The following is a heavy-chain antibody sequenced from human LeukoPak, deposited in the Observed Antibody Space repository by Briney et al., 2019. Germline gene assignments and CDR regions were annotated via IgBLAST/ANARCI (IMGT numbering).Heavy chain of an antibody. Sequence: GASVKVSCKASVYTFTAYYIHWVRQTPGQGLEWVGCISPYTGDTNYARKFQGRVTITRDTSINTAYMDLSRLTSDDTALYYCARDHNSENWGSLGAWGQGTLVTVSS. CDR1: VYTFTAYY. J-gene: IGHJ4*02. CDR2: ISPYTGDT. D-gene: IGHD7-27*01. V-gene: IGHV1-2*02. CDR3: ARDHNSENWGSLGA.